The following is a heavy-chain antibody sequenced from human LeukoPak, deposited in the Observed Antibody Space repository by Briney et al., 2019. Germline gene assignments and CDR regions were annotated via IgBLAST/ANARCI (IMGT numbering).Heavy chain of an antibody. D-gene: IGHD3-10*01. V-gene: IGHV3-7*01. CDR2: IKQDGSEK. CDR3: AREELVEGMSWFDP. J-gene: IGHJ5*02. Sequence: GGSLRLSCAASGFTFSSYWMSWVRQAPGKGLEWVANIKQDGSEKYYVDSVKGRFTISRDNAKNSLYLQMNSLRAEDTAVYYCAREELVEGMSWFDPWGQGTLVTVSS. CDR1: GFTFSSYW.